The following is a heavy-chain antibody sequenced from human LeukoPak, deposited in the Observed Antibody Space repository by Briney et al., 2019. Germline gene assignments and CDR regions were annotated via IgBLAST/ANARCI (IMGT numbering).Heavy chain of an antibody. V-gene: IGHV1-2*02. CDR1: GYTFTGYY. J-gene: IGHJ6*03. CDR3: ATTGVGYYDFWSGPVHYMDV. Sequence: GASVKVSCKASGYTFTGYYMHWVRQAPGQGLEWMGWINPNSGGTNYAQKFQGRVTMTRDTSISTAYMELSRLRSDDTAVYYCATTGVGYYDFWSGPVHYMDVWGKGTTVTVSS. CDR2: INPNSGGT. D-gene: IGHD3-3*01.